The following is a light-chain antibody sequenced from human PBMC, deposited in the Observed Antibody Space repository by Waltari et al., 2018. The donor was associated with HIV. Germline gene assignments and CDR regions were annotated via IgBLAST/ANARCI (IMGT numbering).Light chain of an antibody. CDR3: QSYDNTVSDSVV. J-gene: IGLJ2*01. CDR1: SNIGAGYD. CDR2: GAN. V-gene: IGLV1-40*03. Sequence: QSVLTQPPSVSGAPGQRVTISCSGSSNIGAGYDVQWYQQLPGTAPKLLINGANNRPSGVPDRFSGSKSGASASLVIDGLQDEDEGDYYCQSYDNTVSDSVVFGGGTRVTVL.